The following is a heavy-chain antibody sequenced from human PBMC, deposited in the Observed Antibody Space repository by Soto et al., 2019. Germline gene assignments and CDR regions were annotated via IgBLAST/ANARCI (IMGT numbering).Heavy chain of an antibody. CDR1: GYTLTELS. V-gene: IGHV1-24*01. J-gene: IGHJ4*02. D-gene: IGHD3-22*01. CDR3: ATGIKKHYYDSSGYWAH. CDR2: FDPEDGET. Sequence: GSSVKVSCKVSGYTLTELSIHWVRQAPGKGLEWMGGFDPEDGETIYAQKFQGRVTMTEDTSTDTAYMEPSRLRSGDTAVYYCATGIKKHYYDSSGYWAHWGQGTLV.